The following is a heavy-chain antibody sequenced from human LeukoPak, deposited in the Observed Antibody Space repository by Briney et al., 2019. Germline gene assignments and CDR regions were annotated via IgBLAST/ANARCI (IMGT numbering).Heavy chain of an antibody. CDR3: ARGPFRNVDTAMIASRFDP. V-gene: IGHV1-2*02. CDR1: GYTSTGYY. CDR2: LNPNNGGT. D-gene: IGHD5-18*01. J-gene: IGHJ5*02. Sequence: SASPSCTPSGYTSTGYYVHSVPRAPGHQREGRGGLNPNNGGTNYARKFLGRVARTKVTSITTAYMELSRLRSDDTAVYYCARGPFRNVDTAMIASRFDPWGQGTLVTVSS.